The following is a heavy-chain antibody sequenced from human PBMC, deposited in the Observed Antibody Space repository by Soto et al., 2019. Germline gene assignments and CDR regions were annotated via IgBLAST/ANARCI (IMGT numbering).Heavy chain of an antibody. J-gene: IGHJ5*02. CDR2: INHSGST. Sequence: SETLSLTCAVYGGSFSGYYWSWIRQPPGKGLEWIGEINHSGSTNYNPSLKSRVTISVDTSKNQFSLKLSSVTAADTAVYYCARGRDIVVVPAAQTNWFDPWGQGTLVTVSS. V-gene: IGHV4-34*01. CDR3: ARGRDIVVVPAAQTNWFDP. D-gene: IGHD2-2*01. CDR1: GGSFSGYY.